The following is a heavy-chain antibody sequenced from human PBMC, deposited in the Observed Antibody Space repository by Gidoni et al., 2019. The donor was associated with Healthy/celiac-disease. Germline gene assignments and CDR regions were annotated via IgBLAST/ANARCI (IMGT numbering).Heavy chain of an antibody. CDR1: GGSISSSSYY. D-gene: IGHD1-26*01. V-gene: IGHV4-39*01. CDR3: ATDHRAHVGRLY. CDR2: IYYSGST. J-gene: IGHJ4*02. Sequence: QLQLQESGPGLVKPSETLSLTCTVSGGSISSSSYYWGWIRQPPGKGLEWIGSIYYSGSTYYNPSLKSRVTISVDTSKNQFSLKLSSVTAADTAVYYCATDHRAHVGRLYWGQGTLVTVSS.